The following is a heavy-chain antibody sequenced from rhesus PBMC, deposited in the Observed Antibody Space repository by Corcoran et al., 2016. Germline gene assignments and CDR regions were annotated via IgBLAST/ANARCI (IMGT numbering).Heavy chain of an antibody. CDR3: ARHSPGYCSGGVCYTTGIDY. V-gene: IGHV4-76*01. CDR2: LYGGSGST. D-gene: IGHD2-39*02. CDR1: GGSISGGYG. Sequence: QVQLQESGPGLLKPSETLSLTCAVPGGSISGGYGWGWLRRPPGKGRGWMGELYGGSGSTYYNPSLKSRVTVSQDTSKNQFSLNLSSVTAADTAVYYCARHSPGYCSGGVCYTTGIDYWGQGVLVTVSS. J-gene: IGHJ4*01.